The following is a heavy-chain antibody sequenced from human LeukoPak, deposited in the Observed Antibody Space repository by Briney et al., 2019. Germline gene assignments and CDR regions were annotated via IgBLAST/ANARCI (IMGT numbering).Heavy chain of an antibody. Sequence: GGSLRPSCAASGFRFSSYWMHWVRQAPGKGPEWLANINQAGSVQNYVDSVRGRFTISRDNAKNSLFLQMNSLRAEDTAVYYCARAVRGGADTYWGQGTLVAVSS. CDR2: INQAGSVQ. D-gene: IGHD3-10*02. V-gene: IGHV3-7*04. J-gene: IGHJ4*02. CDR3: ARAVRGGADTY. CDR1: GFRFSSYW.